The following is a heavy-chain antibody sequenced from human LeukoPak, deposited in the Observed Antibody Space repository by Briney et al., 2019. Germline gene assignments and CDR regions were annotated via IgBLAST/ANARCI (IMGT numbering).Heavy chain of an antibody. D-gene: IGHD1-1*01. V-gene: IGHV3-30-3*01. CDR3: ARGAWIEPPDY. J-gene: IGHJ4*02. CDR1: GFTFSSYA. CDR2: ISYDGSNK. Sequence: GGSLRLSCAASGFTFSSYAMHWVRQAPGKGLEWVAVISYDGSNKYYADSVKGRFTISRDNSKNTLYLQMNSLRTEDTAVYYCARGAWIEPPDYWGQGTLVTVSS.